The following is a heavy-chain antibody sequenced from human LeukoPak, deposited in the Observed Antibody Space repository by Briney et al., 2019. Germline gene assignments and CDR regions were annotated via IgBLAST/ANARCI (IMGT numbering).Heavy chain of an antibody. Sequence: GGSLRRSCAASGFTFSSYAMSWVRQAPGKGLEWVSVIYSGGSTYYADSVKGRFTISRDNSKNTLYLQMNSLRAKDTAVYYCARDLLTYDFWSGYGYWGQGTLVTVSS. J-gene: IGHJ4*02. CDR2: IYSGGST. D-gene: IGHD3-3*01. V-gene: IGHV3-66*02. CDR3: ARDLLTYDFWSGYGY. CDR1: GFTFSSYA.